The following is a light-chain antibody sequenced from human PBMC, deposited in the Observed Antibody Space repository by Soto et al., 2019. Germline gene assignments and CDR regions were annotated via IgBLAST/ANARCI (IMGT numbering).Light chain of an antibody. CDR2: EVS. J-gene: IGLJ1*01. Sequence: QSVLTQPPSASGSPGQSVTISCTGTSSDVGGYKFVSWYQQHPGKAPKLIIYEVSQRPSGVPDRFSASKSGDTASLTVSGLRAEVEADYYCSSYAGSNMGVFGSGTKLTVL. CDR3: SSYAGSNMGV. CDR1: SSDVGGYKF. V-gene: IGLV2-8*01.